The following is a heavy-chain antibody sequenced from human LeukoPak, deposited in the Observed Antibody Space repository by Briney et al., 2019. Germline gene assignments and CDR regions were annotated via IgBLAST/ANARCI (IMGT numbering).Heavy chain of an antibody. V-gene: IGHV1-58*01. CDR2: FVVGSGHT. Sequence: SVKVSCKASGFTFGTSAVQWVRQARGQRLEWIGWFVVGSGHTNYAQKFQERVTITRDMSTSTAYMELSSLRSEDTAVYYCAATLTVTTGSTYYGLDVWGQGTTVTVSS. D-gene: IGHD4-17*01. CDR3: AATLTVTTGSTYYGLDV. CDR1: GFTFGTSA. J-gene: IGHJ6*02.